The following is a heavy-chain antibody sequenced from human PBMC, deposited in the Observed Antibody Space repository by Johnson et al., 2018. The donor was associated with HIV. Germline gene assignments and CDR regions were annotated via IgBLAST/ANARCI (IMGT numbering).Heavy chain of an antibody. CDR2: ISYDGSNK. V-gene: IGHV3-30*04. CDR1: GFTFSSYA. D-gene: IGHD6-13*01. Sequence: VQLVESGGGVVQPGRSLRLSCAASGFTFSSYAMHWVRQAPGKGLEWVAVISYDGSNKYYADSVKGRFTISRDNSKNTLYLQMNSLRAEDTAVYYCARAAALNAFDIWGQGTMVTVSS. J-gene: IGHJ3*02. CDR3: ARAAALNAFDI.